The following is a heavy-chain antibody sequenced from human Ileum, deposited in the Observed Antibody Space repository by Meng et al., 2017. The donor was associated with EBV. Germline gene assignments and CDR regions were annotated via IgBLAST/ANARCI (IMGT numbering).Heavy chain of an antibody. V-gene: IGHV7-4-1*02. CDR2: ISTNTGNP. CDR1: GYTFTRNA. Sequence: QVQLVQAGVELKKPGASVKFSCSASGYTFTRNAINWVRQAPGQGLEWMGWISTNTGNPTYAQGFAGRFVFSLDTSVSTAYLQISGLKAEDTAIYYCARDSGYTRSWSGDYWGQGTLVTVSS. CDR3: ARDSGYTRSWSGDY. J-gene: IGHJ4*02. D-gene: IGHD6-13*01.